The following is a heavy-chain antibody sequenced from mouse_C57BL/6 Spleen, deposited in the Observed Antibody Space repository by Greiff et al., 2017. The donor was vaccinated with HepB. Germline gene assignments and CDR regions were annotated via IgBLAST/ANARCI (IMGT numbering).Heavy chain of an antibody. CDR1: GFSLTSYG. V-gene: IGHV2-6*01. CDR2: IWGVGST. J-gene: IGHJ4*01. D-gene: IGHD2-12*01. Sequence: VKLQESGPGLVAPSQSLSITCTVSGFSLTSYGVDWVRQSPGKGLEWLGVIWGVGSTNYNSALKSRLSISKDNSKSQVFLKMNSLQTDDTAMYYCARGLRRGAMDYWGQGTSVTVSS. CDR3: ARGLRRGAMDY.